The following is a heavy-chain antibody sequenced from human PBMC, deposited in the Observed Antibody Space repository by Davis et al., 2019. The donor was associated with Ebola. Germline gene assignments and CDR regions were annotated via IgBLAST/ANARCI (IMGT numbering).Heavy chain of an antibody. CDR2: INHSGST. Sequence: SETLSLTCAVYGGSFSGYYWSWIRQPPGKGLEWIGEINHSGSTNYNPSLKSRVTISVDTSKTQFSLKLSSVTAADTAVYYCARGPSTKGFDYWGQGTLVTVSS. CDR1: GGSFSGYY. D-gene: IGHD2-2*01. V-gene: IGHV4-34*01. CDR3: ARGPSTKGFDY. J-gene: IGHJ4*02.